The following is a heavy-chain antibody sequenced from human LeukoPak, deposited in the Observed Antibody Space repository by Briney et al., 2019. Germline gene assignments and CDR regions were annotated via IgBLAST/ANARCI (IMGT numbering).Heavy chain of an antibody. CDR2: INPNSGGT. D-gene: IGHD3-9*01. J-gene: IGHJ4*02. Sequence: ASVKVSCKASGYTFTGYYMHWVRQAPGQGLEWMGWINPNSGGTNYARKFQGRVTMTRDTSISTAYMELSRLRSDDTAVYYCARAKMGYDILTGYYGIYYFDYWGQGTLVTVSS. V-gene: IGHV1-2*02. CDR1: GYTFTGYY. CDR3: ARAKMGYDILTGYYGIYYFDY.